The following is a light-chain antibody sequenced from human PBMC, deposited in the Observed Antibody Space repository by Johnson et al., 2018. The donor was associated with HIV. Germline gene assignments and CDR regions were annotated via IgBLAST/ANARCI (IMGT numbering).Light chain of an antibody. Sequence: QSVLTQPPSVSAAPGQKVTISCSGSSSDMGNYAVSWYQQLPGTTPKLLIYENNKRPSGIPERFSGSKSGTSATLGITGLQTGDEADYYCGTWDSSLSRGGFGTGTKVTVL. CDR2: ENN. CDR3: GTWDSSLSRGG. CDR1: SSDMGNYA. V-gene: IGLV1-51*02. J-gene: IGLJ1*01.